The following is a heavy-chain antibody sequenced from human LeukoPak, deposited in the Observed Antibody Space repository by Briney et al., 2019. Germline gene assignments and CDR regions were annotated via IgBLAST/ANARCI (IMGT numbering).Heavy chain of an antibody. J-gene: IGHJ3*02. Sequence: SETLSLTCTVSGGSISSNYWNWIRQPAGKGLEWIGRISTSGSTNYNPSLKGRVTLSVDTSKNQFSLKLNSMTAADTAVYYCARGTAYCGGDCYVGAFDIWGQGTMVTVSS. CDR3: ARGTAYCGGDCYVGAFDI. CDR2: ISTSGST. V-gene: IGHV4-4*07. D-gene: IGHD2-21*02. CDR1: GGSISSNY.